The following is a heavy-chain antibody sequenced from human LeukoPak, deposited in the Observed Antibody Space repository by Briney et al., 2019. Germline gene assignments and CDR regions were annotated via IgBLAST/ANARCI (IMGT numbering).Heavy chain of an antibody. J-gene: IGHJ3*02. CDR2: ISWNSGSI. V-gene: IGHV3-9*03. Sequence: PGRSLRLSCAASGSTFDDYAMHWVRQAPGKGLEWVSGISWNSGSIGYADSVKGRFTISRDNAKNSPYLQMNSLRAEDMALYYCAKASIVDAFDIWGQGTMVTVSS. CDR3: AKASIVDAFDI. CDR1: GSTFDDYA. D-gene: IGHD1-26*01.